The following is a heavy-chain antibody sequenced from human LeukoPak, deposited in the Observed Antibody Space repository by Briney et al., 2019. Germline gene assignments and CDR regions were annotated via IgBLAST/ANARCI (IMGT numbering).Heavy chain of an antibody. D-gene: IGHD3-10*01. CDR2: IYYSGST. Sequence: SETLSLTCTVSGGSISSSSYYWGWIRQPPGKGLEWIGSIYYSGSTYYNPSLKSRVTISVDTSKNQFSLKLSSVTAADTAVYYCASVFRGSGNYFDYWGQGSPVTVSS. CDR1: GGSISSSSYY. J-gene: IGHJ4*02. CDR3: ASVFRGSGNYFDY. V-gene: IGHV4-39*01.